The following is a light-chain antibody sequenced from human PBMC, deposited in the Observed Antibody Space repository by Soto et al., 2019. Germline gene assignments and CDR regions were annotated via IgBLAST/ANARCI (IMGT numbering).Light chain of an antibody. Sequence: QAVVTQEPSLTVSPGGTVTLTCASSTGAVTSGYYPNWFQQKPRQAPRPLIYSTSNKHSWTPARFSGSLLGGKAALTLSGVQPEDEAEYYCLLYDGGAVVFGGGTKLTVL. CDR1: TGAVTSGYY. V-gene: IGLV7-43*01. CDR3: LLYDGGAVV. J-gene: IGLJ2*01. CDR2: STS.